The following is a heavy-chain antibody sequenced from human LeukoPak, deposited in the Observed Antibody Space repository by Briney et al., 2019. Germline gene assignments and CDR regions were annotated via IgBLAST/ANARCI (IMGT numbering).Heavy chain of an antibody. J-gene: IGHJ4*02. CDR3: ARAGRWSVHYYFDY. Sequence: GGSLRLSCAASGFTFSSYGMHWVRQAPGKGLEWVAVISYDGSNKYYADSVKGRFTISRGNAKNSLYLQMNSLRAEDTALYYCARAGRWSVHYYFDYWGQGTLVTVSS. CDR1: GFTFSSYG. D-gene: IGHD4-23*01. V-gene: IGHV3-30*03. CDR2: ISYDGSNK.